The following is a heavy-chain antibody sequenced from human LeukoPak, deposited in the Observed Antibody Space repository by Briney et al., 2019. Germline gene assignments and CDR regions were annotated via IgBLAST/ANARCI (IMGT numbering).Heavy chain of an antibody. D-gene: IGHD6-19*01. V-gene: IGHV4-39*07. CDR3: ARNFRSGWFDY. CDR2: IYYSGST. J-gene: IGHJ4*02. CDR1: GGSISSSNYY. Sequence: SETLSLTCTVSGGSISSSNYYWGWIRQPPGKGLEWLGSIYYSGSTPYNPSLKSRVTISVDTSKNQFSLQLSSVTAADTAVYYCARNFRSGWFDYWGQGTLVTVSS.